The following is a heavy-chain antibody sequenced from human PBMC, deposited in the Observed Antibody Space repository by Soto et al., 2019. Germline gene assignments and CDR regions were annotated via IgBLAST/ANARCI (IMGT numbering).Heavy chain of an antibody. D-gene: IGHD6-13*01. CDR1: CGSISSYY. CDR3: ARGYSSSWYSSNYYYYYMDV. CDR2: IYYSGST. Sequence: SETLSLTCTVSCGSISSYYWSWIRQPPGKGLEWIGYIYYSGSTNYNPSLKSRVTISVDTSKNQFSLKLSSVTAADTAVYYCARGYSSSWYSSNYYYYYMDVWGKGTTVTVSS. J-gene: IGHJ6*03. V-gene: IGHV4-59*01.